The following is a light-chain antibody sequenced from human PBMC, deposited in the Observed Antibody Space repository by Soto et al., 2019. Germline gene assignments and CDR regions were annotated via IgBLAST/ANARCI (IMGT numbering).Light chain of an antibody. CDR2: EVS. J-gene: IGLJ2*01. CDR3: ISYTSKSTWV. Sequence: QSALTQPASVSGSPGQSITISCTGTSSDVGGYNYVSWFQQHPGIVPKLMIYEVSNRPSGVSHRFSGSKSVNTASLTISGLQSEDEAYYYCISYTSKSTWVFGGGTKLTVL. CDR1: SSDVGGYNY. V-gene: IGLV2-14*01.